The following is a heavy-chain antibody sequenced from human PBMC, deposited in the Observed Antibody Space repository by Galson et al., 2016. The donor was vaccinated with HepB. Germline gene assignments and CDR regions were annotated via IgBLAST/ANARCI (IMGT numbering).Heavy chain of an antibody. D-gene: IGHD7-27*01. CDR2: VAYDGGNK. Sequence: LRLSCAASGFSFDDYAMHWVRQAPAKGLEWVAAVAYDGGNKYYTDSVRGRFAISRDNSKNTLYLQMDSLRTEDTAVYYCAKSLGVRGDYFDYWGQGTLVTVSS. CDR3: AKSLGVRGDYFDY. CDR1: GFSFDDYA. V-gene: IGHV3-30*18. J-gene: IGHJ4*02.